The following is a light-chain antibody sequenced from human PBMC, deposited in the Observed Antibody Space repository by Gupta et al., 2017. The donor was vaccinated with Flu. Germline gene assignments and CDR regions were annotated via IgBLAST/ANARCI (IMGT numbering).Light chain of an antibody. CDR2: EDT. CDR1: ALPEKF. J-gene: IGLJ2*01. V-gene: IGLV3-10*01. CDR3: YSTDTSGSHEV. Sequence: SYELTQPPSVSVSPGQTARITCSGDALPEKFVYWYQQKSGQAPVLLIYEDTKRPSGIPERVFGSSSGTMATLTISEAQVEDEGDYYCYSTDTSGSHEVFGGGTKLTVL.